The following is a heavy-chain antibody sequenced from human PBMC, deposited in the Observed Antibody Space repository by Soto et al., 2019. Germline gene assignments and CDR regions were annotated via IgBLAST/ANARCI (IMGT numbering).Heavy chain of an antibody. CDR1: GFTVSSNY. D-gene: IGHD2-2*01. V-gene: IGHV3-66*01. CDR2: IYSGGST. CDR3: ARKNRIVVVPAAKNDAFDI. Sequence: GSLRLSCAASGFTVSSNYMSWVRQAPGKGLEWVSVIYSGGSTYYADSVKGRFTISRDNSKNTLYLQMNSLRAEDTAVYYCARKNRIVVVPAAKNDAFDIWGQGTMVTVSS. J-gene: IGHJ3*02.